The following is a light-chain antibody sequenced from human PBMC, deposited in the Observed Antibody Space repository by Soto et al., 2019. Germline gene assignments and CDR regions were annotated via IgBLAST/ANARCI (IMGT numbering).Light chain of an antibody. J-gene: IGKJ1*01. Sequence: EIVLTQSPGTLSLSPGERATLFCRASQSVSSYLAWYQQKPGQAPRLLIYGASSRATGMPDRFSGSGSGTDFTLTISRLEPEDFAVYYCQQYGSPSRTFGQGTKVESK. CDR2: GAS. CDR1: QSVSSY. CDR3: QQYGSPSRT. V-gene: IGKV3-20*01.